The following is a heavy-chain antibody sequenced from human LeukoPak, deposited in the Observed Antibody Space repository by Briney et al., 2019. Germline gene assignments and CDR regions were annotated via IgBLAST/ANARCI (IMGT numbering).Heavy chain of an antibody. V-gene: IGHV3-23*01. CDR3: AKKGSIVGATTNDY. D-gene: IGHD1-26*01. J-gene: IGHJ4*02. CDR2: ISGSGGST. Sequence: GGSLRLSCAASGFTFSSYAMSWVRQAPGKGLEWVSAISGSGGSTYYADSVKGRFTISRDNSKNTLYLQMNSLRAEDTAVYYCAKKGSIVGATTNDYWGQGTLATVSS. CDR1: GFTFSSYA.